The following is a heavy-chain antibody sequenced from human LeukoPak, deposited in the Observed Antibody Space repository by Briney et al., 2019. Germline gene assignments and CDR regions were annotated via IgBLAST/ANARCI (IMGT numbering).Heavy chain of an antibody. CDR1: GFTPSTYE. Sequence: GGGLRLSRADSGFTPSTYEKNWVRQAPGKGVEGVAYIGRYGVTTYYADSVKGRFTISGDNAKNSLNLQMNSLRAEDTAVYYCATLSDRNFYYSYGLDVWGQGTTVTVS. CDR2: IGRYGVTT. CDR3: ATLSDRNFYYSYGLDV. V-gene: IGHV3-48*03. D-gene: IGHD1-14*01. J-gene: IGHJ6*02.